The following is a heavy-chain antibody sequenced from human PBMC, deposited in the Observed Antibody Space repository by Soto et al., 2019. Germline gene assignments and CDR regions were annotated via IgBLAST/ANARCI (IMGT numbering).Heavy chain of an antibody. D-gene: IGHD5-12*01. V-gene: IGHV3-9*01. Sequence: SGGSLRLSCAASGFTFDDYAMHWVRQAPGKGLEWVSGISWNSGSIGYADSVKGRFTISRDNAKNSLYLQMNSLRAEDTALYYCAKDMGDGYNKAYYFDYWGQGTLVTVSS. J-gene: IGHJ4*02. CDR3: AKDMGDGYNKAYYFDY. CDR2: ISWNSGSI. CDR1: GFTFDDYA.